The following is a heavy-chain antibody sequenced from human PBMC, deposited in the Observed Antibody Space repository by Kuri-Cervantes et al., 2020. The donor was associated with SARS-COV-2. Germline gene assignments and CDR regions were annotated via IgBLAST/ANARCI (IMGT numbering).Heavy chain of an antibody. V-gene: IGHV3-48*01. Sequence: GESLKISCAASGLTFSRYSFSWVRQTPGKGLEWVSYISRTSSPIWYADSVKGRFTISRDNGKNSLYLQLNSLRAEDTALYYCARVEMATILFDYWGQGTLVTVSS. CDR3: ARVEMATILFDY. D-gene: IGHD5-24*01. CDR2: ISRTSSPI. CDR1: GLTFSRYS. J-gene: IGHJ4*02.